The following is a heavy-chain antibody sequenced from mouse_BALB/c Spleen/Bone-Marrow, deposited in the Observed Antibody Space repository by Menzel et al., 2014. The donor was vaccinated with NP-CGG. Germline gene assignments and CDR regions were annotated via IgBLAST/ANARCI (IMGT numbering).Heavy chain of an antibody. J-gene: IGHJ2*01. Sequence: LQQSGPELVKPGASVKVSCKASGYAFTNYNMYWVKQSHGKSLEWIGYNDPYSGGTNYNQKFKGKATLTVDKSSSTAYMHLNSLTSEDSAVYYGARLGTTAVPDYWGQGTTLTVSS. CDR2: NDPYSGGT. CDR1: GYAFTNYN. D-gene: IGHD1-1*01. V-gene: IGHV1S135*01. CDR3: ARLGTTAVPDY.